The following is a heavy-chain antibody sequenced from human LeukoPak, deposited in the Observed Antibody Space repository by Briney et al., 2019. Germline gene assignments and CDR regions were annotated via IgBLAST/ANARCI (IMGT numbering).Heavy chain of an antibody. D-gene: IGHD5-12*01. CDR2: IYYTGIT. CDR1: SYSISSGYY. Sequence: SETLSLTCTVSSYSISSGYYWGWIRQPPGKGLEWIGSIYYTGITYYNPSLKSRVTISVDTSKNQFSLKLSSVTAADTAVYYCAREPTTPGYDWGQGTLVTVSS. V-gene: IGHV4-38-2*02. CDR3: AREPTTPGYD. J-gene: IGHJ4*02.